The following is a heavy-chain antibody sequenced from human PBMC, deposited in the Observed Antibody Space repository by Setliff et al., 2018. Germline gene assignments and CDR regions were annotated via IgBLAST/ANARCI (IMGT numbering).Heavy chain of an antibody. CDR2: IKSKTDGGTT. J-gene: IGHJ4*02. V-gene: IGHV3-15*01. Sequence: WIRQPPGKGLEWIGSIKSKTDGGTTDYAAPVKGRFTISRDDSKNTLYLQMNSLKTEDTAVYYCTTARQLWGQGTLVTVSS. CDR3: TTARQL. D-gene: IGHD1-1*01.